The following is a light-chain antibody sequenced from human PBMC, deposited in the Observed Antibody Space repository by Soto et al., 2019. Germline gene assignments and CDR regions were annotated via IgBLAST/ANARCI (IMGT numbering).Light chain of an antibody. CDR2: GAS. CDR3: QQRSDWPPT. CDR1: QSVKSS. V-gene: IGKV3-15*01. J-gene: IGKJ4*01. Sequence: IKMVQSAATLSVSPGESAPISCRASQSVKSSLAWYQQKPGQAPRLLIYGASTRATGIPARFSGSGSGTDFTLTVSSLEPEDFAVYYCQQRSDWPPTFGGGTKVDIK.